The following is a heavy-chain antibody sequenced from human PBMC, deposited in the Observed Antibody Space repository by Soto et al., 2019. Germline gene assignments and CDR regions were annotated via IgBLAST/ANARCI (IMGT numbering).Heavy chain of an antibody. CDR3: AREGSDYYDSSGYSNWFDP. D-gene: IGHD3-22*01. CDR2: IIPIFGTA. CDR1: GGTFSSYA. V-gene: IGHV1-69*13. Sequence: SVKVSCKASGGTFSSYAISWVRQAPGQGLEWMGGIIPIFGTANYAQKFQGRVTITADESTSTAYMELSSLRSEGTAVYYCAREGSDYYDSSGYSNWFDPWGQGTLVTVSS. J-gene: IGHJ5*02.